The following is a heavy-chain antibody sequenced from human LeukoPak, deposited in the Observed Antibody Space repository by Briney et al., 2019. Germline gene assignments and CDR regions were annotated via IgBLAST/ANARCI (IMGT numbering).Heavy chain of an antibody. J-gene: IGHJ6*03. CDR1: GFTFDDYG. CDR3: ARGGKAMVTLSYYYYYMDV. Sequence: GGSLRLSXAASGFTFDDYGMSWLRQARGKGLEWVSGINWNGGSTGYADSVKGRFTISRDNAKNSLYLQMNSLRAEDTALYYCARGGKAMVTLSYYYYYMDVWGKGTTVTVSS. V-gene: IGHV3-20*04. CDR2: INWNGGST. D-gene: IGHD5-18*01.